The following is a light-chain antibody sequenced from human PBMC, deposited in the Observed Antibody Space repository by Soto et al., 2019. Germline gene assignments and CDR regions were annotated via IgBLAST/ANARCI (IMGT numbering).Light chain of an antibody. CDR3: QQYGSSPPLT. V-gene: IGKV3-20*01. CDR1: QSVSSSY. CDR2: GAS. Sequence: EFVLTQSPGTLSLSPGERATLSCRASQSVSSSYLAWYQQKPGQAPRILIYGASTRATGIPDRFSGSGSGTDFTLTISRLEPEDFALYYCQQYGSSPPLTFGGWTKGEIK. J-gene: IGKJ4*01.